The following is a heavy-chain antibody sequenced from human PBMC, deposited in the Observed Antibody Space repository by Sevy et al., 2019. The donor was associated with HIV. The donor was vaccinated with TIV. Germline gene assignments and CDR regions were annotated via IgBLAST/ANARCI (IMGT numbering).Heavy chain of an antibody. Sequence: SETLSLTCTVSGGSISSSDNYWGWIRQPPGKGLDWIASSYYSGSTYYNPSLKCRVTISVDTSKNQFSLKLRSVTAADTAVNYCARRRVEDYYGSGTCRLVDGPFAIWGQGTMVTDSS. V-gene: IGHV4-39*01. J-gene: IGHJ3*02. CDR3: ARRRVEDYYGSGTCRLVDGPFAI. CDR2: SYYSGST. CDR1: GGSISSSDNY. D-gene: IGHD3-10*01.